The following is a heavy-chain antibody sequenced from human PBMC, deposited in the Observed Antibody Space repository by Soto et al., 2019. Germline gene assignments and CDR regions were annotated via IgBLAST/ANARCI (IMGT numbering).Heavy chain of an antibody. Sequence: KSSETLSLTCAVYGGSFSGYYWSWIRQPPGEGLEWIGEINHSGSTNYNPSLKSRVTISVDTSKNQFSLKLSSVTAADTAVYYCAGRGYCSGGSCYPPADFDYWGQGTLVTVSS. CDR3: AGRGYCSGGSCYPPADFDY. CDR1: GGSFSGYY. CDR2: INHSGST. J-gene: IGHJ4*02. D-gene: IGHD2-15*01. V-gene: IGHV4-34*01.